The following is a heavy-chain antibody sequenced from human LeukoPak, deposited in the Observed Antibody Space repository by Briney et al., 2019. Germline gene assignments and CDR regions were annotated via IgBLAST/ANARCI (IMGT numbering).Heavy chain of an antibody. CDR3: ARSTWLLDK. Sequence: SETPSLTCTVSGGSISPYYWSWIRQPPGKGLEWIGYIYYSGSTNYNPSLKSRVTISLDTSKNQFSLKLSSVTAADTAVYYCARSTWLLDKWGQGTLVTVSS. J-gene: IGHJ4*02. CDR2: IYYSGST. V-gene: IGHV4-59*01. CDR1: GGSISPYY. D-gene: IGHD3-22*01.